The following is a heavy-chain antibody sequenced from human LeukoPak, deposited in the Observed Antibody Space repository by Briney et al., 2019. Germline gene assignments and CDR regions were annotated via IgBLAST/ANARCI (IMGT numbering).Heavy chain of an antibody. J-gene: IGHJ5*02. CDR2: IYYSGST. CDR1: VGSISSYY. CDR3: ARGREYCSGGSCRRWFDP. V-gene: IGHV4-59*01. Sequence: SETLSLTCIVSVGSISSYYWNWLRQPPGKGLEWIGYIYYSGSTNFNPSLKSRVTISVDTSKNHISLRLSSVTAADAAVYYCARGREYCSGGSCRRWFDPWGQGTLVTVSS. D-gene: IGHD2-15*01.